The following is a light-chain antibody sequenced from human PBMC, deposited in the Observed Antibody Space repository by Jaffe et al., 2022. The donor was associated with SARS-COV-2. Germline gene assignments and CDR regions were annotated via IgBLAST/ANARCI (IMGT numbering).Light chain of an antibody. CDR1: QSLSSD. V-gene: IGKV3-15*01. J-gene: IGKJ1*01. CDR3: QQYNNWPRT. CDR2: DVS. Sequence: EIIMTQSPATLSVSPGERATLSCRASQSLSSDLAWYQQKPGQAPRLLIYDVSTRATGIPARFSGSGSGTEFTLTISSLQSEDFVVYYCQQYNNWPRTFGQGTKVEIK.